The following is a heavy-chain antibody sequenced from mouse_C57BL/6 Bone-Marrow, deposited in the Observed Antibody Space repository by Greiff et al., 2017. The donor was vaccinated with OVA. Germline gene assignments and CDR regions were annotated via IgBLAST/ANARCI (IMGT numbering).Heavy chain of an antibody. J-gene: IGHJ1*03. D-gene: IGHD1-1*01. CDR2: IYPGDGDT. CDR3: ARSLAVPFHWYFDV. Sequence: QVQLQQSGPELVKPGASVKISCKASGYAFSSSWMNWVKQRPGKGLEWIGRIYPGDGDTNYNGKFKGKATLTADKSSSTAYMQLSSLTSEDSAVYFCARSLAVPFHWYFDVWGTGTTVTVSS. V-gene: IGHV1-82*01. CDR1: GYAFSSSW.